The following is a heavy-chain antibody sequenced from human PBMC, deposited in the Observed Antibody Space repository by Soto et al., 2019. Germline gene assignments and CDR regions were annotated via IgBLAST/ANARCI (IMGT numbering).Heavy chain of an antibody. D-gene: IGHD2-2*01. J-gene: IGHJ4*02. CDR2: IKPDGSET. V-gene: IGHV3-7*03. Sequence: PGGSLRLSCAASGLTFSGRWMTWVRQTPGEGLQWVAAIKPDGSETFYVDSVKGRFTISRDNARNSLFLQMDSLRAEGTAVYYCTSRPSGMTYHAVFDFWGQGTLVTVSS. CDR3: TSRPSGMTYHAVFDF. CDR1: GLTFSGRW.